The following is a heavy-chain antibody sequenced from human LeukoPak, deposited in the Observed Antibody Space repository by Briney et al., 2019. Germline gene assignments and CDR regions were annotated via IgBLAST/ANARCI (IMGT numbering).Heavy chain of an antibody. CDR2: IYTSGST. CDR3: AREIIGYCSGGSCYSATNFDY. D-gene: IGHD2-15*01. V-gene: IGHV4-61*02. CDR1: GGSISSGSYY. Sequence: SQTLSLTRTVSGGSISSGSYYWSWIRQPAGTGLEWIGRIYTSGSTNYNPSLKSRVTISVDTSKNQFSLKLSSVTAADTAVYYCAREIIGYCSGGSCYSATNFDYWGQGTLVTVSS. J-gene: IGHJ4*02.